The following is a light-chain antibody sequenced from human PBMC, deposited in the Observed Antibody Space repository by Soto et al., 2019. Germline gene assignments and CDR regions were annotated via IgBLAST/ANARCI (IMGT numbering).Light chain of an antibody. Sequence: EIVMTQSPATLSVSPGERATLSCRASQSVSSNLAWYQQKPGQAPRLLIYGASTRATGIPARFSGSGSGTEFTLTITILRSEDFAIYYCQQYSNWPPEYTFGQGTKLEIK. J-gene: IGKJ2*01. CDR1: QSVSSN. CDR3: QQYSNWPPEYT. V-gene: IGKV3-15*01. CDR2: GAS.